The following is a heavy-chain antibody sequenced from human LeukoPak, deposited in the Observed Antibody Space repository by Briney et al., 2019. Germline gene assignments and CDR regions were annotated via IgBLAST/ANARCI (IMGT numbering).Heavy chain of an antibody. CDR1: GYTFTSYY. V-gene: IGHV1-46*01. Sequence: GASVKVSCKASGYTFTSYYMHWVRQAPGQGLEWMGIINPSGGSTSYAQKFQGRVTMTRDTSTSTVYMESTSLRSEDTAIYYCARSYCGGDCYSGYMDVWGKGTTVTVSS. CDR2: INPSGGST. CDR3: ARSYCGGDCYSGYMDV. J-gene: IGHJ6*03. D-gene: IGHD2-21*01.